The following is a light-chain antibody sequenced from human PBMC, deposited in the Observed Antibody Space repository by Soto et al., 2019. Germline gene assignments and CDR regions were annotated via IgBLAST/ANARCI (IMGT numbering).Light chain of an antibody. V-gene: IGKV3-15*01. CDR1: QSVSNN. Sequence: EIVLTQSPGTLSPSPGERATLSCRASQSVSNNYLAWYQQKPGQAPRLLIYGASTRATGIPARFSGSGSGTEFTLTISSLQSEDFGVYYCQQYNNWPRTFDQGTKVDIK. CDR3: QQYNNWPRT. CDR2: GAS. J-gene: IGKJ1*01.